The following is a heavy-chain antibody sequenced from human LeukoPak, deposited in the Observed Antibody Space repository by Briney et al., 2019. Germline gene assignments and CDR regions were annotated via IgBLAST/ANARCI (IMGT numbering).Heavy chain of an antibody. J-gene: IGHJ4*02. D-gene: IGHD5-18*01. CDR2: ITVSGGST. CDR3: AKVESDTAMVTGLYFFDY. V-gene: IGHV3-23*01. CDR1: GFTLSIDA. Sequence: GGSLRLSRAASGFTLSIDAMSGVPQALGKGLGWVSAITVSGGSTSYADSVKGRFTISRDNSKNTLYLQMNSLRAEDTAVYYCAKVESDTAMVTGLYFFDYWGQGTLVTVSS.